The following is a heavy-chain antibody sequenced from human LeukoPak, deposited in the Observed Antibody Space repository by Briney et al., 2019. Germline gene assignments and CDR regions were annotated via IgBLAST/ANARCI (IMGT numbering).Heavy chain of an antibody. CDR3: ARGERDYYDFWSGYCCYFDY. Sequence: SETLSLTCTVSGGSISSYCWSWIRQPPGKGLEWIGSMYHSGDTYYNPSLKSRVTISVDTSKNQFSLKLSSVTAADTAVYYCARGERDYYDFWSGYCCYFDYWGQGTLVTVSS. D-gene: IGHD3-3*01. CDR1: GGSISSYC. J-gene: IGHJ4*02. CDR2: MYHSGDT. V-gene: IGHV4-59*04.